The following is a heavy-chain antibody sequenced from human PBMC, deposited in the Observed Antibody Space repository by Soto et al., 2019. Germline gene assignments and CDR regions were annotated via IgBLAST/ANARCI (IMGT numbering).Heavy chain of an antibody. Sequence: SQTLSLTFAISGDSVCSNSASCNWIMPSPSSVLEWLGRTYFRSKWYNDYAVSVKSRITINPDTSNNQFSLQLNSVTPEDTAVYFCAKGDNLGPKTGYAFDPWGQGIMVTVSS. J-gene: IGHJ5*02. CDR2: TYFRSKWYN. D-gene: IGHD5-12*01. CDR1: GDSVCSNSAS. V-gene: IGHV6-1*01. CDR3: AKGDNLGPKTGYAFDP.